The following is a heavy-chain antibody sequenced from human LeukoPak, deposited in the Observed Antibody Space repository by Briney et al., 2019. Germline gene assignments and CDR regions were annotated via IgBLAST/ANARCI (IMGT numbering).Heavy chain of an antibody. CDR1: GLTFSNYG. CDR2: ISGSGDNT. J-gene: IGHJ4*02. V-gene: IGHV3-23*01. CDR3: AKERGKSHPFDY. Sequence: GGSLRLSCAASGLTFSNYGMNWGRQGPGGGLEWVSAISGSGDNTYYADSVKGRFTISRDNSKNTLYLQMTSLRAEDTAVYYCAKERGKSHPFDYWGQGTLVTVSS.